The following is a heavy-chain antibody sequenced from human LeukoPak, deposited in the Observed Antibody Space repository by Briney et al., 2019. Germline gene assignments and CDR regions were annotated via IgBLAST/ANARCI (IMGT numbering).Heavy chain of an antibody. CDR3: ARDYQGGYGDKTVDY. CDR1: GGSISSSSYY. J-gene: IGHJ4*02. CDR2: IYYSGST. D-gene: IGHD5-18*01. Sequence: KTSETLSLTCTVSGGSISSSSYYWGWIRQPPGKGLEWIGSIYYSGSTYYNPSLKSRVTISVDTSKNQFSLKLSSVTAEDTAVYYCARDYQGGYGDKTVDYWGQGTLVTVSS. V-gene: IGHV4-39*07.